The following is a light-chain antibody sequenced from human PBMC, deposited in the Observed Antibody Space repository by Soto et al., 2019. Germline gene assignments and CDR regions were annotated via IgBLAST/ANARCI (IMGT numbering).Light chain of an antibody. CDR3: QQYGTSRDYT. Sequence: EIVLTQSPGTLSLSPGERATLSCRASQSISSNYLAWYQQKPGQAPRVLIYGASTRATGIPDRFTGSGSRTDFTLTISSLEPEDFAVYYCQQYGTSRDYTFGQGTKLEI. V-gene: IGKV3-20*01. J-gene: IGKJ2*01. CDR2: GAS. CDR1: QSISSNY.